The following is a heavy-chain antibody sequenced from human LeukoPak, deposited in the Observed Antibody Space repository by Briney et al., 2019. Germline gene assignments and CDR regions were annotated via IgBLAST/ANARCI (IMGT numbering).Heavy chain of an antibody. CDR1: EYTFTSYY. Sequence: ASVKVSCKASEYTFTSYYMHWVRQAPGQGLEWMGIINPSGGSTSYAQMFQGRVTMTRDMSTSTVYMELSSLRSEDTAVYYCARASPVVVTATPRGPDAFDIWGQGTMVTVSS. J-gene: IGHJ3*02. D-gene: IGHD2-21*02. CDR2: INPSGGST. CDR3: ARASPVVVTATPRGPDAFDI. V-gene: IGHV1-46*01.